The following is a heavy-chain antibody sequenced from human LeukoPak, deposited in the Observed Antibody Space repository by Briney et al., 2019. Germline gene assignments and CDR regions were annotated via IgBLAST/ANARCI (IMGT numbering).Heavy chain of an antibody. J-gene: IGHJ4*02. CDR1: GFTFSSYA. CDR2: ISGSGGST. D-gene: IGHD3-22*01. V-gene: IGHV3-23*01. CDR3: AKRYYQDSSGYLGSIDY. Sequence: PGGSLRLSCAASGFTFSSYAMNWVRQAPGKGLEWVSAISGSGGSTYYADSVKGRFTISRDNSKNTLYLQMNSLRGEDTAVYFCAKRYYQDSSGYLGSIDYWGQGTLVTVSS.